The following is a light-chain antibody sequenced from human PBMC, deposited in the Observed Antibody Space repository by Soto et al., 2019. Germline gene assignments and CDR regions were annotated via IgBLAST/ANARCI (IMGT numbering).Light chain of an antibody. J-gene: IGKJ1*01. V-gene: IGKV3-20*01. CDR1: QTVTNNK. Sequence: EIVLTQSPGTLSLSPGDGATLSCRASQTVTNNKLAWYQQKPDQAPEVLIYDISSRATGIPDRFSGSGSGTDFTLTISRLEPEDFAVYYCHQYGTSPRTFGQGTKVDIK. CDR2: DIS. CDR3: HQYGTSPRT.